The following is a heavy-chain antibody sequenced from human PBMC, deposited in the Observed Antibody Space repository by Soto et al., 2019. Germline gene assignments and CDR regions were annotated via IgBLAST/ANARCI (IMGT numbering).Heavy chain of an antibody. Sequence: SQTLSLTCAISGDSVSSNIAAWNWIRQSPSRGLEWLGRTYYRSKWYNDYAVSVKSRISINPDTSRNQFSLQLNSVTPEDTAMYYCARGKTGAERFKRGGQGSLATAPS. CDR1: GDSVSSNIAA. V-gene: IGHV6-1*01. CDR2: TYYRSKWYN. J-gene: IGHJ4*02. D-gene: IGHD6-13*01. CDR3: ARGKTGAERFKR.